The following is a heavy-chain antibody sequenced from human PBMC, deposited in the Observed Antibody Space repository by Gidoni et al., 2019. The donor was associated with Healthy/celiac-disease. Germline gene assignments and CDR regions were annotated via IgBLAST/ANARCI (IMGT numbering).Heavy chain of an antibody. CDR3: ASSLWFGPSNGGV. V-gene: IGHV3-21*01. CDR2: ISSSSSYI. CDR1: GFTFSSYS. Sequence: EVQLVESGGGLVKPGGSLRLSCAASGFTFSSYSMNWFRQAPGKGLEWVSSISSSSSYIYYADSVKGRFTISRDNAKNSLYLQMNSLRAEDTAVYYCASSLWFGPSNGGVWGQGTLVTVSS. D-gene: IGHD3-10*01. J-gene: IGHJ4*02.